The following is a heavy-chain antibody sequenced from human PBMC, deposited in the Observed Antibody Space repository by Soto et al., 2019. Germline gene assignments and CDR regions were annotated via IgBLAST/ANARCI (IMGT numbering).Heavy chain of an antibody. Sequence: EVQLLESGGDLVQPGGSLRLSCAASGFTFSTYAMSWVRQAPGKGLEWVSTISSSGGNTYYTDSVKGRFTISSDNPKNTLYLQMNSLRAEDTAIYYCAKRPTSTGFGDPFDIWGQGTMVTVSS. CDR2: ISSSGGNT. D-gene: IGHD3-10*01. CDR1: GFTFSTYA. CDR3: AKRPTSTGFGDPFDI. J-gene: IGHJ3*02. V-gene: IGHV3-23*01.